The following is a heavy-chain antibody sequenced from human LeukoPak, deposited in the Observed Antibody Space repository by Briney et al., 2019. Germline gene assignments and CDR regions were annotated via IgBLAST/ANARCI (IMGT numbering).Heavy chain of an antibody. Sequence: PGASVNVSCKASGYTFTGYYMHWVRQAPGQGLEWMGRINPNSGGTNYAQKFQGRVTMTRDTSISTAYMELSRLRSDDTAVYYCAGLTGTRYGMDVWGQGTTVTVSS. CDR3: AGLTGTRYGMDV. CDR1: GYTFTGYY. CDR2: INPNSGGT. D-gene: IGHD1-20*01. J-gene: IGHJ6*02. V-gene: IGHV1-2*06.